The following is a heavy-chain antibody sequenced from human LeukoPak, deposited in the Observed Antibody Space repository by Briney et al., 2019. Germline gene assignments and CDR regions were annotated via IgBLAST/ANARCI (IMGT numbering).Heavy chain of an antibody. CDR1: GFTFNSYT. Sequence: GSLRLSCAASGFTFNSYTMNWVRQAPGKGLEWVSSYADSVKGRFTISRDNAKDSLYLQMNSLRAEDTALYYCAKDSYSSGSPNFDYWGQGTLVTVSS. V-gene: IGHV3-21*04. CDR3: AKDSYSSGSPNFDY. D-gene: IGHD6-19*01. J-gene: IGHJ4*02.